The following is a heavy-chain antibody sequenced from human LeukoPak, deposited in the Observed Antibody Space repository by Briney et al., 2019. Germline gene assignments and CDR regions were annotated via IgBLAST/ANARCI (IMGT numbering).Heavy chain of an antibody. CDR3: ARDCGGSCKRAFDY. Sequence: SETLSLTCTVSGYSISSGYYWGWIRQPPGKGLEWIGSIYHSGSTFYNPSLKSRVTISVDTSKNQFSLKLSSVTAADTAVYYCARDCGGSCKRAFDYWGQGTLVTVSS. V-gene: IGHV4-38-2*02. J-gene: IGHJ4*02. D-gene: IGHD2-15*01. CDR2: IYHSGST. CDR1: GYSISSGYY.